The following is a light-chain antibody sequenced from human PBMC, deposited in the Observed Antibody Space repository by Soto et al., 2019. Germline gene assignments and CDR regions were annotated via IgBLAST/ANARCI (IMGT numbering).Light chain of an antibody. CDR1: QSVSSY. CDR2: YAS. Sequence: EIVLTQSPSTLSLSQGERATLSCRASQSVSSYLAWYQQKPGQAPSLPIYYASNRAPGIPARFSGSGSGTDFTLTICSLEGDDFALYYGQQRSYWRPYTFCQGIKLDVK. J-gene: IGKJ2*01. V-gene: IGKV3-11*01. CDR3: QQRSYWRPYT.